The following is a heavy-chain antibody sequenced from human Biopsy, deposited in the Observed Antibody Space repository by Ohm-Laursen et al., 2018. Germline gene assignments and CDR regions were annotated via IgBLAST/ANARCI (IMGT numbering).Heavy chain of an antibody. CDR1: GFSFSTYG. V-gene: IGHV3-33*07. D-gene: IGHD4-23*01. CDR2: IWYDGTNK. Sequence: SPRLSCAASGFSFSTYGIYWVRQAPGKGLEWVAAIWYDGTNKYYAESVKGRLTISRDNSKNTLYLQMHSLRAEDTAVYYCARDTRWSPYSMDVWGQGTTVTVSS. CDR3: ARDTRWSPYSMDV. J-gene: IGHJ6*02.